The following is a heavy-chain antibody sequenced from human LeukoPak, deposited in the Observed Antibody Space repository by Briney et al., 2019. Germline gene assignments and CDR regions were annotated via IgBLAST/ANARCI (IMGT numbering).Heavy chain of an antibody. CDR1: GGTFSSYA. CDR2: IIPIFGTA. V-gene: IGHV1-69*13. J-gene: IGHJ6*02. Sequence: GASVKVSCKASGGTFSSYAISWVRQAPGQGLEWMGGIIPIFGTANYAQKFQGRVTITADESTSTAYMELSSLRSEDTAVYYCARGPRRITIFGPWDSGMDVWGQGTTVTVSS. D-gene: IGHD3-3*01. CDR3: ARGPRRITIFGPWDSGMDV.